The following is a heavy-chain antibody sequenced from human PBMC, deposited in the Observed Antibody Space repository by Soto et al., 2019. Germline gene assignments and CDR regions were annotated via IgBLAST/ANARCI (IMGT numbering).Heavy chain of an antibody. CDR2: IYYSGST. CDR1: GGSISSGGYY. D-gene: IGHD3-22*01. J-gene: IGHJ3*01. V-gene: IGHV4-31*03. CDR3: ARVGCWDGSGYNACNC. Sequence: QVQLQESGPGLVKPSQTLSLTCTVSGGSISSGGYYWSWIRQHPGKGLEWIGYIYYSGSTYYNPSLXAXVXIXXDTSKYQFSLKLSSVTAAATAVYYGARVGCWDGSGYNACNCWGQGTMVTVSS.